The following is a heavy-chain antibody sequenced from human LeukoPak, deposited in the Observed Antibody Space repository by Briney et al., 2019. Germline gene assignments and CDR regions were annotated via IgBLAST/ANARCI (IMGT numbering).Heavy chain of an antibody. CDR3: AKDRRFRAYYFDY. CDR2: ITVSVVST. V-gene: IGHV3-23*01. Sequence: GGSLRLSCAASGFTFSNYIMSWVRQAPGKGLEWVSTITVSVVSTYYADSVKGRFTISRDDSKNTLYLQMNSLRAEDSAVYYCAKDRRFRAYYFDYWGQGALVTVSS. J-gene: IGHJ4*02. D-gene: IGHD3-10*01. CDR1: GFTFSNYI.